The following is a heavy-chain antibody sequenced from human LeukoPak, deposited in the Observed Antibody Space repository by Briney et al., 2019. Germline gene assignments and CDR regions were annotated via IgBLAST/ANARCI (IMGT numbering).Heavy chain of an antibody. V-gene: IGHV3-48*01. J-gene: IGHJ4*02. CDR3: AKDFWSGYNSY. Sequence: PGGSLRLSCAASGFSFSSYSMNWVRQAPGKGLEWVSYISSSTSTIYYADSVKGRFTISRDNSKNTLYLQMNSLRAEDTAVYYCAKDFWSGYNSYWGQGTLVTVSS. CDR1: GFSFSSYS. D-gene: IGHD3-3*01. CDR2: ISSSTSTI.